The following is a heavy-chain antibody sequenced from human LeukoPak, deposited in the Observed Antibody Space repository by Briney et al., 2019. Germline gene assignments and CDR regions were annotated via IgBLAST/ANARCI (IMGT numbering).Heavy chain of an antibody. CDR3: ARAPSDSSGYSSYYYYMDV. V-gene: IGHV4-59*11. J-gene: IGHJ6*03. D-gene: IGHD3-22*01. CDR2: VYYSGST. CDR1: GGPINSHY. Sequence: SETLSLTCTVSGGPINSHYWSWIRQPPGKGLEWIGYVYYSGSTNSNPSLKSRITISLDTSKNQFSLKLSSVTAADTAVYYCARAPSDSSGYSSYYYYMDVWGKGTTVTVSS.